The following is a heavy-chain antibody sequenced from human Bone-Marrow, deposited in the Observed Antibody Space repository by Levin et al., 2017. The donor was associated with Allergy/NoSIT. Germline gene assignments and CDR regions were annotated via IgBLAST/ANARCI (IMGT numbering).Heavy chain of an antibody. CDR1: GFTFSSHW. D-gene: IGHD2/OR15-2a*01. CDR2: IDSDGNDA. CDR3: ARRYFYYYDLDV. J-gene: IGHJ6*02. V-gene: IGHV3-74*03. Sequence: GGSLRLSCEGSGFTFSSHWMHWVRQVPGKGLVWVSRIDSDGNDATYADSVKGRFTISRDNARNTLYLQMNSLTVEDTGVYFCARRYFYYYDLDVWGQGTTVTVAS.